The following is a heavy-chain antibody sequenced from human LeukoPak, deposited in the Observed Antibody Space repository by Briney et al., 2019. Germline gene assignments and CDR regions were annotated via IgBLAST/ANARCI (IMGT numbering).Heavy chain of an antibody. Sequence: SETLSLTCTVSGGSISSYYWSWLRQPPGKGLEWIGYIYYSGSTNYNPSLKSRVTISVDTSKNQFSLKLSSVTAADTAVYYCARFVTVTSKFDYWGQGTLVTVSS. V-gene: IGHV4-59*01. J-gene: IGHJ4*02. CDR3: ARFVTVTSKFDY. CDR1: GGSISSYY. CDR2: IYYSGST. D-gene: IGHD4-17*01.